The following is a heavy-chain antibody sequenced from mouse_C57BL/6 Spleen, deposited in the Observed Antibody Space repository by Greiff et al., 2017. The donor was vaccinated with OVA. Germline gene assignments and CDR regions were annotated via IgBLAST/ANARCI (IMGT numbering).Heavy chain of an antibody. CDR3: ARADYGSSYDYAMDY. D-gene: IGHD1-1*01. Sequence: QVQLKESGAELAKPGASVKLSCKASGYTFTSYWMHWVKQRPGQGLEWIGYINHSSGYTKYNQKFKDKATLTADKSSSTAYMQLSSLTYEDSAVYYCARADYGSSYDYAMDYWGQGTSVTVSS. CDR1: GYTFTSYW. J-gene: IGHJ4*01. V-gene: IGHV1-7*01. CDR2: INHSSGYT.